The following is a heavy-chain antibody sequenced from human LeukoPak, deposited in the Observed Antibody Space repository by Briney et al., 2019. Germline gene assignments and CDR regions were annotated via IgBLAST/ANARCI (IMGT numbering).Heavy chain of an antibody. CDR2: LSSTGNT. Sequence: RGSLRLSCAASGFTVSNNYMSWVRQAPGKGLEWVSLLSSTGNTSYADSVKGRFTISRHNSKHTLYLQVNSLRPEDTAMYYCARWRPIDAFDIWGQGTMVIVSS. V-gene: IGHV3-53*04. J-gene: IGHJ3*02. D-gene: IGHD3-3*01. CDR1: GFTVSNNY. CDR3: ARWRPIDAFDI.